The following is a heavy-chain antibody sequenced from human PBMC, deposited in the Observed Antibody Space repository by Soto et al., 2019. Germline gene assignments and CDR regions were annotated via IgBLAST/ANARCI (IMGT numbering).Heavy chain of an antibody. D-gene: IGHD7-27*01. CDR1: GYTFTSYD. CDR3: TGGPPNWGFDS. V-gene: IGHV1-8*01. Sequence: ASVKVSCKASGYTFTSYDINSVRQTAGQGLEWMGWMSPKTANTGYAQKFQGRVTMTRSTSISTAYMELSSLTSEDTAVYYCTGGPPNWGFDSWGQGTPVTVS. CDR2: MSPKTANT. J-gene: IGHJ5*01.